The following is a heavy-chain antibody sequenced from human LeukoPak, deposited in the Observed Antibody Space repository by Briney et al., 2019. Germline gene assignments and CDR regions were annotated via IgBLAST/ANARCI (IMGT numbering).Heavy chain of an antibody. D-gene: IGHD3-3*01. J-gene: IGHJ4*02. CDR3: ARAWSPYDFWSGYPPGY. Sequence: GRSLRLSCAASGFTFSSYAMHWVRQAPGKGLEWVAVISYDGSNKYYADSVKGRFTISRDNSKNTLYLQMNSLRAEDTAVYYCARAWSPYDFWSGYPPGYWGQGTLVTVSS. CDR2: ISYDGSNK. V-gene: IGHV3-30-3*01. CDR1: GFTFSSYA.